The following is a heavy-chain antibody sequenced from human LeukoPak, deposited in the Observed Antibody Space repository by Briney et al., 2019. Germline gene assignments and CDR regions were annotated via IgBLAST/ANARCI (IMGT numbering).Heavy chain of an antibody. CDR3: ATYSSGWYHPYFQH. V-gene: IGHV4-34*01. D-gene: IGHD6-19*01. CDR1: GGSFSGYY. CDR2: INHSGST. Sequence: PSETLSLTCAVYGGSFSGYYWSWIRQPPGKGLEWIGEINHSGSTNYNPSLKSRVTISVDTSKNQFSLKLSSVTAADTAVYYCATYSSGWYHPYFQHWGQGTLVTVSS. J-gene: IGHJ1*01.